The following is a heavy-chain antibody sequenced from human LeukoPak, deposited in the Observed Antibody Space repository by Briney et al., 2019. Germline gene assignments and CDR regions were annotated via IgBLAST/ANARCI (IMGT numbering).Heavy chain of an antibody. V-gene: IGHV4-34*01. J-gene: IGHJ4*02. D-gene: IGHD3-10*01. Sequence: PSETLSLTCAVYGGSFSGYYWSWIRQPPGKGLEWIGEINHSGSTNYNPSLKSRFTISVDTSKNQFSLKLSSVTAADTAVYYCARADYGSGNFDYWGQGTLVTVSS. CDR1: GGSFSGYY. CDR3: ARADYGSGNFDY. CDR2: INHSGST.